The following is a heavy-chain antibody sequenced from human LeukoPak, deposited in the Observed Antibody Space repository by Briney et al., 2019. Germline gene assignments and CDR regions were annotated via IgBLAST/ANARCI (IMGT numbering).Heavy chain of an antibody. Sequence: SETLSLTCTVSGGSISSVGYYWSWIREPAGKGLEWIGNIFYSGSTYYSPSLKSRVTISLDTSRNQFSLKLSSVTAADTAVYYCARDVWFGAGRTFDYWGQGTLVTVSS. V-gene: IGHV4-61*10. J-gene: IGHJ4*02. CDR2: IFYSGST. CDR3: ARDVWFGAGRTFDY. D-gene: IGHD3-10*01. CDR1: GGSISSVGYY.